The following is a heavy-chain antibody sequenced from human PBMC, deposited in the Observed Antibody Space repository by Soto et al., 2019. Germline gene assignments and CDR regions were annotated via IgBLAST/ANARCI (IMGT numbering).Heavy chain of an antibody. CDR1: GGSFSGYY. Sequence: SETLSLTCAVYGGSFSGYYWSWIRQPPGKGLEWIGEINHSGSTNYNPSLKSRVTISVDTSKNQFSLNLNSVTASDTAVYFCVSQRTSVLTQAYFDYWGPGALVTVSS. V-gene: IGHV4-34*01. CDR3: VSQRTSVLTQAYFDY. CDR2: INHSGST. D-gene: IGHD2-8*01. J-gene: IGHJ4*02.